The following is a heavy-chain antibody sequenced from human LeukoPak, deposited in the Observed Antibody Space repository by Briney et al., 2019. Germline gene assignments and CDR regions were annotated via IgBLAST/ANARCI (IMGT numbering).Heavy chain of an antibody. J-gene: IGHJ4*02. D-gene: IGHD5-18*01. CDR3: ARGRPYSYDY. V-gene: IGHV4-34*01. Sequence: PSETLSLTCAVYGGSFSGYYWSWIRHPPGKGLEWIGEINHSGSTNYNPSLKSRVTISVDTSKNQFSLKLSSVTAADTAVYYCARGRPYSYDYWGQGTLVTVSS. CDR2: INHSGST. CDR1: GGSFSGYY.